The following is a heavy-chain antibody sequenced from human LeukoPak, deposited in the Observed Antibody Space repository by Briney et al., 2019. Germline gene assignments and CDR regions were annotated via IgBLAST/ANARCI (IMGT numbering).Heavy chain of an antibody. CDR1: GGSFSGYY. D-gene: IGHD2-2*02. CDR3: AINQGGTYREQGEYFQR. Sequence: SETLSLTCAVYGGSFSGYYWSWIRQPPGKGLEWIGEIHHSGSTNFNPSLKSRLTISIDKSKNQFYLNLGSVTAADTAVYFCAINQGGTYREQGEYFQRGGQGTLVIVSS. V-gene: IGHV4-34*06. J-gene: IGHJ1*01. CDR2: IHHSGST.